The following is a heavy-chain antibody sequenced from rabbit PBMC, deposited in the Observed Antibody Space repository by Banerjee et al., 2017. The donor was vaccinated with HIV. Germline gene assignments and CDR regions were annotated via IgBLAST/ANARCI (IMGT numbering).Heavy chain of an antibody. Sequence: QSLEESGGGLVTPGASPTPTCTASGFSFSSRYYMCWARQAPGKGREWIACIYAGSSGSTYYTSWAKGRFTISKTSSTTVTLQMTSLTAADTATYFCARRDGGYVAYGYAYYGMDLWGQGTLVTVS. V-gene: IGHV1S40*01. D-gene: IGHD6-1*01. J-gene: IGHJ6*01. CDR2: IYAGSSGST. CDR1: GFSFSSRYY. CDR3: ARRDGGYVAYGYAYYGMDL.